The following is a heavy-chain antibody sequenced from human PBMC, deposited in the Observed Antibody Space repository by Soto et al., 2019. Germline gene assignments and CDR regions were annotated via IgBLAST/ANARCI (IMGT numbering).Heavy chain of an antibody. CDR3: ARSGYSYGPNPLLY. Sequence: QVQLQESGPGLVKPSQTLSLTCTVSGGSISSGGYYWSWIRQHPGQGLEWIGYIYYSGSTNYNPSLKSRVTISVDTSKNQFSLKLSSVTAADTAVYYCARSGYSYGPNPLLYWGQGTLVTVSS. CDR1: GGSISSGGYY. CDR2: IYYSGST. V-gene: IGHV4-31*03. J-gene: IGHJ4*02. D-gene: IGHD5-18*01.